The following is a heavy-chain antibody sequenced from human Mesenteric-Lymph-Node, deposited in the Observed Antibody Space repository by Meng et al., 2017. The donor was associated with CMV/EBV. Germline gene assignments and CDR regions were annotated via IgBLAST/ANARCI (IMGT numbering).Heavy chain of an antibody. D-gene: IGHD5/OR15-5a*01. CDR3: ARYQLSTRPYYYYTMDV. Sequence: GESLKISCAASGFTFSDYYMSWIRQAPGKGLEWVSYISSSGSTIYYADSVKGRFTISRDNAKNSLYLQMNSLRDEDTAVYYCARYQLSTRPYYYYTMDVWGQGTTVTVSS. CDR2: ISSSGSTI. CDR1: GFTFSDYY. J-gene: IGHJ6*01. V-gene: IGHV3-11*01.